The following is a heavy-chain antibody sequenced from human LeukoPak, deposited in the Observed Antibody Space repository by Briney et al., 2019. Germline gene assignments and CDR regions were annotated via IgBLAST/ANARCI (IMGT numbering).Heavy chain of an antibody. V-gene: IGHV3-9*01. J-gene: IGHJ4*02. Sequence: GGSLRLSCAASGFTFDDYAMHWVRQAPGKGLEWVSGISWNSGTIGYADSVKGRFTISRDNAKNSLYLQMNSLGAEDTALYYCAKALSGYSYGTFDFWGQGTLVTVSS. CDR2: ISWNSGTI. D-gene: IGHD5-18*01. CDR3: AKALSGYSYGTFDF. CDR1: GFTFDDYA.